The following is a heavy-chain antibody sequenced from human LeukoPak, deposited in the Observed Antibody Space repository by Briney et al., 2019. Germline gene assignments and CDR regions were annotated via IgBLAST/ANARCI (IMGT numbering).Heavy chain of an antibody. J-gene: IGHJ4*02. Sequence: GGSLRLSCAASGFTFSSFVMSWVRQAPGKGLEWVSAISGSGSSTYYADSVQGRFTIFRDNSKNTLYLQMNSLRAEDTAVYYCAKGSAVADINFDYWGQGTLVTVSS. CDR2: ISGSGSST. V-gene: IGHV3-23*01. CDR3: AKGSAVADINFDY. CDR1: GFTFSSFV. D-gene: IGHD6-19*01.